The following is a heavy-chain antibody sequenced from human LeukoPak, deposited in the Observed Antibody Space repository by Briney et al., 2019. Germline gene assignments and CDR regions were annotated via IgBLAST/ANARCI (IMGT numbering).Heavy chain of an antibody. D-gene: IGHD5-18*01. V-gene: IGHV4-30-4*01. Sequence: SQTLSLTCTVSGGSISSGDYYWSWIRQPSGKGLEWIGYIYYSGSTYYNPSPESRVTISVDTSKNQFSLKLSSVTAADTAVYYCARDKGYNYGPFDYWGRGTLVTVSS. CDR1: GGSISSGDYY. CDR3: ARDKGYNYGPFDY. J-gene: IGHJ4*02. CDR2: IYYSGST.